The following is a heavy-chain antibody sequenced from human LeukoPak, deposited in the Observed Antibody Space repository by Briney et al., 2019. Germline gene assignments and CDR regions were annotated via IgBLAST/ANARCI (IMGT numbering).Heavy chain of an antibody. D-gene: IGHD3-9*01. V-gene: IGHV3-23*01. CDR1: GFTFSSYA. CDR2: ISGSGGST. Sequence: GGSLRLSCAASGFTFSSYAMSWVRQAPGKGLEWVSAISGSGGSTYYADSVKGRFTISRDNSKNTLYLQMNSLRAEDTAVYYCARDGGDILTGYYSHWGQGTLVTVSS. J-gene: IGHJ4*02. CDR3: ARDGGDILTGYYSH.